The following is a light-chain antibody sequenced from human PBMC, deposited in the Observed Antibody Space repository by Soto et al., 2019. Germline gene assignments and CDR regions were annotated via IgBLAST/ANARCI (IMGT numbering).Light chain of an antibody. J-gene: IGLJ3*02. CDR2: EGI. CDR3: CSYAGSYEV. V-gene: IGLV2-23*01. Sequence: QSVLTQPASVSGSPGQSITISCTGTSSDIGTYNLVSWYQHYPGKAPKLMIYEGIKRPSGVSNRFSGSKSGNTASLTISGLQAEDEADYYCCSYAGSYEVFGGGTKLTVL. CDR1: SSDIGTYNL.